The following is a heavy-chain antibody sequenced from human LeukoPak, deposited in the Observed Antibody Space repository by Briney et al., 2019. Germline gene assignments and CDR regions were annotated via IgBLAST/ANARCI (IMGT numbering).Heavy chain of an antibody. CDR3: ARHGSYYPGVFDY. Sequence: PSETLSLTCAVYGGSFGGYYWSWIRQPPGKGLEWIGEINHSGSTNYNPSLKSRVTISVDTSKNQFSLKLSSVTAADTAVYYCARHGSYYPGVFDYWGQGTLVTVSS. V-gene: IGHV4-34*01. CDR2: INHSGST. D-gene: IGHD1-26*01. J-gene: IGHJ4*02. CDR1: GGSFGGYY.